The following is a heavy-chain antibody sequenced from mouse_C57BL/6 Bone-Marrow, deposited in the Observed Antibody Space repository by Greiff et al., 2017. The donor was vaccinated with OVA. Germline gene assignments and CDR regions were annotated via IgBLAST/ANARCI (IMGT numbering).Heavy chain of an antibody. CDR2: IYPRSGNT. D-gene: IGHD2-1*01. Sequence: VQLQQSGAELARPGASVKLSCKASGYTFTSYGISWVKQRPGQGLEWIGEIYPRSGNTYYNEKFKGKATLTADKYSNTAYMELRSLTTEDSAIYFGARRDGNYWGQGTTLTVSS. CDR3: ARRDGNY. V-gene: IGHV1-81*01. CDR1: GYTFTSYG. J-gene: IGHJ2*01.